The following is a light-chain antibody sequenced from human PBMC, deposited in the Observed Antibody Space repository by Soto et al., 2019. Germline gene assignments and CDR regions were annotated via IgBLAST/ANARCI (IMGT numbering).Light chain of an antibody. J-gene: IGKJ5*01. CDR3: QQYSNWPPIT. CDR1: QSVSIH. V-gene: IGKV3-15*01. CDR2: DTS. Sequence: ETVVTQSPGTLSVSQGERAPLSCGASQSVSIHLAWYQQKPGQAPRLLIYDTSTRATGIPARFSGSGSGTEFTLTISSLQSEDFAVYYCQQYSNWPPITFGQGTRLEI.